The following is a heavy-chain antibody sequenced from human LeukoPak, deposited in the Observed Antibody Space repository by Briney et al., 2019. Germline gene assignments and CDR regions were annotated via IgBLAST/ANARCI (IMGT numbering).Heavy chain of an antibody. Sequence: SETLSLTCTVSGGSISSYYSSWIRQPPGKGLEWIGYIYYSGSTNYNPSLKSRVTISVDTSKNQFSLKLSSVTAADTAVYYCASSFYDSSGYDYWGQGTLVTVSS. CDR1: GGSISSYY. V-gene: IGHV4-59*01. J-gene: IGHJ4*02. CDR3: ASSFYDSSGYDY. CDR2: IYYSGST. D-gene: IGHD3-22*01.